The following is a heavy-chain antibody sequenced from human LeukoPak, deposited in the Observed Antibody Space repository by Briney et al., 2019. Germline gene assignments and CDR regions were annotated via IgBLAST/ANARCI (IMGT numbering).Heavy chain of an antibody. J-gene: IGHJ4*02. CDR2: IKEGGSEK. CDR1: GFTFSSYS. CDR3: ARAISTALDH. Sequence: PGGSLRLSCAASGFTFSSYSMNWVRQAPGKGLEWVANIKEGGSEKKYVDSVKGRFTISRDNAKNSLYLQMNSLRAEDTAVYYCARAISTALDHWGQGTLVTVSS. D-gene: IGHD2-2*01. V-gene: IGHV3-7*01.